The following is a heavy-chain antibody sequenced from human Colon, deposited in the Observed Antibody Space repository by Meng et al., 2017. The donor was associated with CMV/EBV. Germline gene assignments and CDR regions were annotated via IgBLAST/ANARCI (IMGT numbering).Heavy chain of an antibody. CDR3: ARGDDSSGYHDY. J-gene: IGHJ4*02. CDR2: IIPIFCTA. D-gene: IGHD3-22*01. CDR1: GGTFSSYA. Sequence: SVKVSCQASGGTFSSYAISWVRQAPGQGLEWMGGIIPIFCTANYAQKFQGRVTITTDESTSTAYMELSSLRSEDTAVYYCARGDDSSGYHDYWGQGTLVTVSS. V-gene: IGHV1-69*05.